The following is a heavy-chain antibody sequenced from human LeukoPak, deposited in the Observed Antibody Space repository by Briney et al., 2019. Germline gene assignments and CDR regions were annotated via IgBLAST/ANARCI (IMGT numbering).Heavy chain of an antibody. V-gene: IGHV4-38-2*02. Sequence: SETLSLTCTVSGGSISSYYWGWIRQPPGKGLEWIGSIYHSGSTYYNPSLKSRVTISVDTSKNQFSLKLSSVTAADTAVYYCARSHHYYYYMDVWGKGTTVTVSS. CDR1: GGSISSYY. CDR2: IYHSGST. CDR3: ARSHHYYYYMDV. J-gene: IGHJ6*03.